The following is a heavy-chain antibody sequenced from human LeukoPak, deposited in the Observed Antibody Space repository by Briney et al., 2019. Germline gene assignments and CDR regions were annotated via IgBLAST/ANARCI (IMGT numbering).Heavy chain of an antibody. D-gene: IGHD3-22*01. V-gene: IGHV4-61*02. Sequence: SQTLSLTCTVSGGSISSGTYYWTWIRQPAGKGLEWIGRIYGNGNTNYNPSLKSRVTISVDTSKNQFSLKLSSVTAADTAMYYCATDHYYDSKLDPWGQGPLVTVSS. J-gene: IGHJ5*02. CDR3: ATDHYYDSKLDP. CDR1: GGSISSGTYY. CDR2: IYGNGNT.